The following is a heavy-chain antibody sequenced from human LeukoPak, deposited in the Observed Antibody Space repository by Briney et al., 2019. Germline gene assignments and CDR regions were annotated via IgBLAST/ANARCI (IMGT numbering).Heavy chain of an antibody. D-gene: IGHD5-18*01. J-gene: IGHJ4*02. CDR2: IFPSGGEI. Sequence: PGGSLRLSCAVSGFTFSTFAMLWVRQPPGKGLEWVSSIFPSGGEIHYADSVRGRFTISRDNSKSILSLQMNSLRAEDTAIYYCATYRQVLLPFESWGQGTLVTVSS. CDR3: ATYRQVLLPFES. CDR1: GFTFSTFA. V-gene: IGHV3-23*01.